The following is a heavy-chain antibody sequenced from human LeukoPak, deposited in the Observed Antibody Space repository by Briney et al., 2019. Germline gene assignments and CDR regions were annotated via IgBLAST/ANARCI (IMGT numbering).Heavy chain of an antibody. Sequence: PSETLSLTCAVYGGSFSGYYWSWIRQPPGKGLEWIGEINHSGSTNYNPSLTSRVTISVDTSKNQFSLKLSSVTAADTAVYYCARGNNLNYYGSGSYASDYWGQGTLVTVSS. CDR3: ARGNNLNYYGSGSYASDY. J-gene: IGHJ4*02. D-gene: IGHD3-10*01. V-gene: IGHV4-34*01. CDR2: INHSGST. CDR1: GGSFSGYY.